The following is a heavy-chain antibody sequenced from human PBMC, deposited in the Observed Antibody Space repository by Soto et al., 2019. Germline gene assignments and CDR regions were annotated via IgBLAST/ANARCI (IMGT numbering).Heavy chain of an antibody. CDR1: GFTFSSYA. Sequence: GGSLRLSCAASGFTFSSYAMSWVRQAPGKGLEWVSAISGSGGSTYYADSVKGRFTISRDNSKNTLYLQMNSLRAEDTAVYYCAKCHRLISEPYWYFERWGRGTLVTVSS. J-gene: IGHJ2*01. CDR2: ISGSGGST. CDR3: AKCHRLISEPYWYFER. V-gene: IGHV3-23*01. D-gene: IGHD2-8*01.